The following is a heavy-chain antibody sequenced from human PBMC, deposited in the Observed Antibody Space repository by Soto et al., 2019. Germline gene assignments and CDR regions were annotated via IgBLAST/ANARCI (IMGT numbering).Heavy chain of an antibody. CDR3: ARGSIVAAEYGMDV. CDR2: ISGSGGST. V-gene: IGHV3-23*01. Sequence: GGSLRLSCAASGFTFSSYAMNWVRQAPGKGLEWVSAISGSGGSTYYADSVKGRFTISRDNSKNTLYLQMNSLRAEDTAVYYCARGSIVAAEYGMDVWGQGTTVTVSS. CDR1: GFTFSSYA. D-gene: IGHD6-13*01. J-gene: IGHJ6*02.